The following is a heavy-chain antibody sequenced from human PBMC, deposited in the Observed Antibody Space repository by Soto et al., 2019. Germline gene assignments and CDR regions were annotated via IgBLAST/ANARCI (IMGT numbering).Heavy chain of an antibody. CDR3: TRDSGAREAH. D-gene: IGHD1-26*01. J-gene: IGHJ4*01. Sequence: GVSLRRSCAASGFTFSSYPMNWVRQAPGKGLEWVSAISGSGGRTYYAESVKGRFTISSDSSKNTLYLQMNSLRAEDTAAYYFTRDSGAREAHGGPGALVTV. V-gene: IGHV3-23*01. CDR2: ISGSGGRT. CDR1: GFTFSSYP.